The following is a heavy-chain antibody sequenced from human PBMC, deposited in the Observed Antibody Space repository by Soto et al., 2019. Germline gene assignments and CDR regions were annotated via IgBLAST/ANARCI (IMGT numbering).Heavy chain of an antibody. V-gene: IGHV5-51*01. Sequence: PGESLKISCQGSGYRFSSYWIAWVRQMPGKGLEWMGIIYPGDSDTRYSPSFQGQVTISADKSISTAYLQMNSLRAEDTAVYYCARDMRGGYSYGTTYKSYYYYYGMDVWGQGTTVTVSS. CDR3: ARDMRGGYSYGTTYKSYYYYYGMDV. CDR2: IYPGDSDT. CDR1: GYRFSSYW. J-gene: IGHJ6*02. D-gene: IGHD5-18*01.